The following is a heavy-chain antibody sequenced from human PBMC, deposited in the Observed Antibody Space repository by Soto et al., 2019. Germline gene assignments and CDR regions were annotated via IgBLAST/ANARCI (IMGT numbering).Heavy chain of an antibody. CDR2: IIPIFGTA. CDR3: ARVPGIVVVPAGIFRNYYYYGMDV. Sequence: QVQLVQSGAEVKKPGSSVKVSCTASGGTFSSYAISWVRQAPGQGLEWMGGIIPIFGTANYAQKFQGRFTVTADQSTSTAYMELRRLRDHDPAVYYCARVPGIVVVPAGIFRNYYYYGMDVWGQGTTVTVSS. D-gene: IGHD2-2*02. J-gene: IGHJ6*02. V-gene: IGHV1-69*01. CDR1: GGTFSSYA.